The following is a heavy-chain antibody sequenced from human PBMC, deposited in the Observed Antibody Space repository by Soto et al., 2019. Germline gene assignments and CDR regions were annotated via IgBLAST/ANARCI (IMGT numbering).Heavy chain of an antibody. CDR2: ISSSSSYT. CDR1: GFTFSDYY. D-gene: IGHD1-1*01. J-gene: IGHJ4*02. V-gene: IGHV3-11*06. Sequence: GGSLRLSCAASGFTFSDYYMSWIRQAPGKGLEWVSYISSSSSYTNYADSVKGRFTISRDNAKNSLYLQMNSLRAEETAVYYCARVGKDDMNFDYWGQGTLVTVSS. CDR3: ARVGKDDMNFDY.